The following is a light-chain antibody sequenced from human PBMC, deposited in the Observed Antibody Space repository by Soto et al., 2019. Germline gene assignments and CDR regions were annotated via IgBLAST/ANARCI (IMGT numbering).Light chain of an antibody. CDR3: QKYSSVPV. CDR2: AAS. CDR1: QGNRNF. Sequence: DIQMTQSPTSLSASVGERVTITCRASQGNRNFVAWYQQKPGKAPKLLIYAASTLQSGVPSRFSGSGSGTDFTLTINSLQPEDVATYSCQKYSSVPVFGPGTKVEIK. J-gene: IGKJ3*01. V-gene: IGKV1-27*01.